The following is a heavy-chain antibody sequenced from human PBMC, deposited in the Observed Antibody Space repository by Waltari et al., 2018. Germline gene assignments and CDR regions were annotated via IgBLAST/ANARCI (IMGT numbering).Heavy chain of an antibody. J-gene: IGHJ4*02. D-gene: IGHD2-15*01. V-gene: IGHV3-23*01. CDR1: GFTFSSYA. CDR3: AKGAVVTPLDY. CDR2: ISGSGSRT. Sequence: EVQLLEYGGGLVQPGGSLRLSCAASGFTFSSYAMPWVSQAPGKGLEWGSSISGSGSRTYYADSVKGRFTISRDNSKNTLYVQRNSLRGEDTALYYCAKGAVVTPLDYWGQGTQVTVSS.